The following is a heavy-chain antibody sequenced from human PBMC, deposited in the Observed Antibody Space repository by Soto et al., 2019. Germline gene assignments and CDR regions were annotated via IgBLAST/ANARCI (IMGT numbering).Heavy chain of an antibody. CDR3: ARVWERTVTTRNYFYGMDV. V-gene: IGHV3-23*01. Sequence: EVQLLESGGGLVQPGGSLRLSCAASGFTFSSYAMSWVRQVPGKGLEWVSTISGSGGSTYLADSVKGRFTISRDNSKNTLYLQMNSRRAEDTAVYSCARVWERTVTTRNYFYGMDVWGQGTTVTVSS. CDR1: GFTFSSYA. CDR2: ISGSGGST. D-gene: IGHD4-17*01. J-gene: IGHJ6*02.